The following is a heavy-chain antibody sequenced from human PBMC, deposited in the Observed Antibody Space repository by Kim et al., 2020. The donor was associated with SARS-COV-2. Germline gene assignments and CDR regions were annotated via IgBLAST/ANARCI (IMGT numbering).Heavy chain of an antibody. Sequence: ASVKVSCKASGYTFTTYDVHWIRQAPGQRLEWMGWISTNNGNKVYSEKFQGRVTITSDKSASAAYMELSSLRSEDTAVYYCTRGPKDYWGQGTLVTVSS. CDR2: ISTNNGNK. CDR3: TRGPKDY. CDR1: GYTFTTYD. J-gene: IGHJ4*02. V-gene: IGHV1-3*04.